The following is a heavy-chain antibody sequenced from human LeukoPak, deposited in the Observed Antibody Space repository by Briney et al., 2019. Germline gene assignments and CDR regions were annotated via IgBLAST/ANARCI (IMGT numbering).Heavy chain of an antibody. CDR1: GFTFSSYA. J-gene: IGHJ4*02. CDR2: ISGSGGST. V-gene: IGHV3-23*01. CDR3: AKDPYCSSTSCSNFDY. D-gene: IGHD2-2*01. Sequence: GGSLRLSCAASGFTFSSYAMSWVRQAPGKGLEWVSAISGSGGSTYYADSVKGRFTISRDNSKNTLYLQMNSLKAEDTAVYYRAKDPYCSSTSCSNFDYWGQGTLVTVSS.